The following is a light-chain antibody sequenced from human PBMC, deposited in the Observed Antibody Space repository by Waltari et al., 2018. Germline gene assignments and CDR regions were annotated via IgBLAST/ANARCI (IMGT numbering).Light chain of an antibody. CDR3: CSYAGSDTFVV. J-gene: IGLJ2*01. CDR1: SSDDGRYNL. CDR2: EVS. V-gene: IGLV2-23*02. Sequence: QSALTQPASVSGSPGQSTTISCPGTSSDDGRYNLVPWYQQPPDQAPKLMIYEVSNRPSGVSDRFSGSKSGNTASLTISGLQAEDEADYYCCSYAGSDTFVVLGGGTKLTVL.